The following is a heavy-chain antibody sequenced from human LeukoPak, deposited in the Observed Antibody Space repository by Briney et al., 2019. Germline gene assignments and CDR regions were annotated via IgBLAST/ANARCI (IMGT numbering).Heavy chain of an antibody. D-gene: IGHD1-7*01. Sequence: GGSLRLSCAASGFTFSSYAMSWVRQAPGKGLDWVSAISGSGGSTYCADSVKGRFTISRDNSKNTLYLQMNSLRAEDTAVYYCAKSLRNWNYVPFLGYWGQGTLVTVSS. J-gene: IGHJ4*02. CDR3: AKSLRNWNYVPFLGY. CDR2: ISGSGGST. CDR1: GFTFSSYA. V-gene: IGHV3-23*01.